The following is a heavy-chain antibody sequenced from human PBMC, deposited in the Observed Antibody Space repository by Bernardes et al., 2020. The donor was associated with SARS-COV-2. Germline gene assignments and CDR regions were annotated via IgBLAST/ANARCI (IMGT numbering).Heavy chain of an antibody. D-gene: IGHD3-16*02. Sequence: SETLSLTCAVYGGSFSGYYWSWIRQPPGKGLEWIGEINHSGSTNYNPSLKSRVTISVDTSKNQFSLKLSSVTAADTAVYYCARGGPPPRYRHYYFDYWGQGTLVTVAS. CDR2: INHSGST. J-gene: IGHJ4*02. CDR3: ARGGPPPRYRHYYFDY. V-gene: IGHV4-34*01. CDR1: GGSFSGYY.